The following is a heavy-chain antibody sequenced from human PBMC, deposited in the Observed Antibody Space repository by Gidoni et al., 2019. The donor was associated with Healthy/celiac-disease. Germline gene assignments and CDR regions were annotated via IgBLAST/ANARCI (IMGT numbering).Heavy chain of an antibody. Sequence: QVQLQQWGAGLLKPSETLSLTCAVYGGSFSGYYWSWIRQPPGKGLEWIGEINHSGSTNYNPSLKSRVTISVDTSKNQFSLKLSSVTAADTAVYYCARGGSLLWFLFPYYYYGMDVWGQGTTVTVSS. V-gene: IGHV4-34*01. CDR1: GGSFSGYY. D-gene: IGHD3-10*01. J-gene: IGHJ6*02. CDR3: ARGGSLLWFLFPYYYYGMDV. CDR2: INHSGST.